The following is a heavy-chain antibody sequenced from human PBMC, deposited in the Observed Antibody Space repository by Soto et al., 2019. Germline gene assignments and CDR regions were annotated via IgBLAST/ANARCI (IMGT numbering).Heavy chain of an antibody. Sequence: SETLSLTCTVSGGSTSSGTYYWSWIRQHPGKGLEWIGYIYYSGGTYQNPSLKSRVTISLDTSKNQFSLKLSSVTAADTAIYYCAGDFRGYGRFDYWGQGTLVTVS. J-gene: IGHJ4*02. CDR2: IYYSGGT. D-gene: IGHD5-12*01. CDR1: GGSTSSGTYY. CDR3: AGDFRGYGRFDY. V-gene: IGHV4-31*03.